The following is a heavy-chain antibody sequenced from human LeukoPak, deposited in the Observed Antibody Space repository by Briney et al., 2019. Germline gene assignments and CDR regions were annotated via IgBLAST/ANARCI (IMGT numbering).Heavy chain of an antibody. Sequence: SGPTLVKPTQTLTLTCTFSGFSLTTNGVGVGWIRQPPGKALEGLALIYWDDEKRYSPSLRTRLTITKDTSKSQVVLTLTNVDPVDTATYYCAHLYFYNSGGYSRAFDYWGQGTLATVSS. CDR1: GFSLTTNGVG. D-gene: IGHD3-22*01. J-gene: IGHJ4*02. CDR3: AHLYFYNSGGYSRAFDY. CDR2: IYWDDEK. V-gene: IGHV2-5*02.